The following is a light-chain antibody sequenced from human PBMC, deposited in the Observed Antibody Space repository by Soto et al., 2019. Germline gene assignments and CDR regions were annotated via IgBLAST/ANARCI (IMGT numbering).Light chain of an antibody. Sequence: QSVLTQPPSTSGTPGQRVTISCSGGSSNIGTYTVSWYQQFPETAPKLLIYGSNQRPSGVSDRFSGSKSGTSASLSIGGLQSEDEADYYCVAWDDSLNGPTFGGGTKVTV. J-gene: IGLJ2*01. CDR2: GSN. CDR1: SSNIGTYT. V-gene: IGLV1-44*01. CDR3: VAWDDSLNGPT.